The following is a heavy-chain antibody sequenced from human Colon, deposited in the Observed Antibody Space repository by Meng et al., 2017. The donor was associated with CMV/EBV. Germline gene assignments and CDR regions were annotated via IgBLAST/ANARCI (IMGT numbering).Heavy chain of an antibody. V-gene: IGHV1-8*01. CDR1: YTFTSYD. CDR3: ARAPARTLLGLKYYFDY. CDR2: MNPNSGNT. Sequence: YTFTSYDINWVRQATGQGLEWMGWMNPNSGNTGYAQKFQGRVTMTRNTSISTAYMELSSLRSEDTAVYYCARAPARTLLGLKYYFDYWGQGTLVTVSS. D-gene: IGHD3/OR15-3a*01. J-gene: IGHJ4*02.